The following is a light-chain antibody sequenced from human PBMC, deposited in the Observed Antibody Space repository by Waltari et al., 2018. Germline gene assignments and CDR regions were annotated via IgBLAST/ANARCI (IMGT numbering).Light chain of an antibody. Sequence: SYELTQPPSVSVSPGQTASITCSGDKLGEKYACWYQQKPGQSPVLVTYQDRQRPSGIPVRFSGSNSGNTATLTISGTQAMDEADYYCQAWXSSTEEVVFGGGTKLTVL. V-gene: IGLV3-1*01. J-gene: IGLJ2*01. CDR2: QDR. CDR1: KLGEKY. CDR3: QAWXSSTEEVV.